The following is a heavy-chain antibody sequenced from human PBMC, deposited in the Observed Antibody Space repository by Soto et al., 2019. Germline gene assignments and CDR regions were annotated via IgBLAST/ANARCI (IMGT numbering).Heavy chain of an antibody. V-gene: IGHV3-66*01. CDR2: IYGSGST. Sequence: GGSLRLSCSASEFIVSSNYMNWVRQAPGKGLECVSTIYGSGSTYYADSVKGRFTISRDNAKNTLYLQMNSLRAEDTAVYYCARSVRALDAFDIWGQGTMVTVSS. CDR1: EFIVSSNY. CDR3: ARSVRALDAFDI. J-gene: IGHJ3*02.